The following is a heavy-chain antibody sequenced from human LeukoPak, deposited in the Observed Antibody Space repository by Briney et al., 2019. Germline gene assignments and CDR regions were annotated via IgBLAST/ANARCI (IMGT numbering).Heavy chain of an antibody. Sequence: PGGSLRLSCAAPGFTFSTYAMAWVRRAPGKGLEWVSGISASGDTTYYGDSVKGRFIISKDYSKNTLYLQMNGLRAEDTALYYCASRPRSTVVAPWDYWGQGTLVTVSS. D-gene: IGHD3-22*01. CDR2: ISASGDTT. V-gene: IGHV3-23*01. CDR1: GFTFSTYA. J-gene: IGHJ4*02. CDR3: ASRPRSTVVAPWDY.